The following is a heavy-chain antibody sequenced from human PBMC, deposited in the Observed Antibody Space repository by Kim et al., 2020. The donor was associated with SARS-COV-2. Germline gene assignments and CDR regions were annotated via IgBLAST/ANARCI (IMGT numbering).Heavy chain of an antibody. J-gene: IGHJ4*02. CDR2: IIPIFGTA. V-gene: IGHV1-69*13. Sequence: SVKVSCKASGGTFSSYAISWVRQAPGQGLEWMGGIIPIFGTANYAQKFQGRVTITADESTSTAYMELSSLRSEDTAVYYCARSPNDILTGYVNYWGQGTLVTVSS. CDR1: GGTFSSYA. D-gene: IGHD3-9*01. CDR3: ARSPNDILTGYVNY.